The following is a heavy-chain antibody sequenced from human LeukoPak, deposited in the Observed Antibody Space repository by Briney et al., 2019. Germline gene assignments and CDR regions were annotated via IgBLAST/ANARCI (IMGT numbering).Heavy chain of an antibody. Sequence: AGGSLRLSCAASGFTFNDYAMTWVRQAPGKGLEWVSSISASAAMTYYADSVKGRFTVSRDNSKNTLYLQMSRLTAADTAVYYCASVWGIADHSFWLDPWGQGTLVTVSS. V-gene: IGHV3-23*01. CDR3: ASVWGIADHSFWLDP. J-gene: IGHJ5*02. CDR2: ISASAAMT. CDR1: GFTFNDYA. D-gene: IGHD3-16*01.